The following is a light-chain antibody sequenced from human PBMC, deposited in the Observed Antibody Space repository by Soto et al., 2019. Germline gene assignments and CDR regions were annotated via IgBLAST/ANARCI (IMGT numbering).Light chain of an antibody. J-gene: IGLJ2*01. CDR1: SSDVGGYKY. CDR3: SSYASSSTVV. V-gene: IGLV2-14*01. CDR2: DVN. Sequence: QSALTQPASVSGSPGQSITISCTGTSSDVGGYKYVSWYQQNPGKAPKLMIYDVNNRPSGVSNRFSGSKSGNTASLTISGLQAEDEGDYFCSSYASSSTVVFGGGTKLTVL.